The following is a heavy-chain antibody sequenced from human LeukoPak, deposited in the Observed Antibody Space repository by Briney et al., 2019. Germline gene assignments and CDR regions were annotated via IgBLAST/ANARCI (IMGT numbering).Heavy chain of an antibody. J-gene: IGHJ3*02. CDR1: GGSISSGSYY. D-gene: IGHD2-21*02. CDR2: IYTSGST. Sequence: PSETLSLTCTVSGGSISSGSYYWSWIRQPAGKGLEWIGRIYTSGSTNYNPSLKSRVTISVDTSKNQFSLKLSSVTAADTAVYYCARALTAGDAFDIWGQGTMVTVSS. CDR3: ARALTAGDAFDI. V-gene: IGHV4-61*02.